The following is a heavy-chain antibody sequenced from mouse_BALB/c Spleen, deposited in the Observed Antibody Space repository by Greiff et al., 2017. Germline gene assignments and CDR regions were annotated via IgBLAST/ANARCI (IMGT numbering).Heavy chain of an antibody. Sequence: QVQLQQSGAELMKPGASVKISCKATGYTFSSYWIEWVKQRPGHGLEWIGEILPGSGSTNYNEKFKGKATFTADTSSNPAYMQLSSLTSEDSAVYYCARPQLLRLRYYYAMDYWGQGTSVTVSS. CDR3: ARPQLLRLRYYYAMDY. V-gene: IGHV1-9*01. D-gene: IGHD1-2*01. CDR1: GYTFSSYW. CDR2: ILPGSGST. J-gene: IGHJ4*01.